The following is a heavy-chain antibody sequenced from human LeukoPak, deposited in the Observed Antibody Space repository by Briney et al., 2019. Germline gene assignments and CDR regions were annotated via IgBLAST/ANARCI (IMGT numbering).Heavy chain of an antibody. Sequence: GGSLRLSCAASGFTFSSYNINWVRQAPGKGLEWVSSISSSSSHIYYADSVKGRFTISRDNSKNTLYLHMNTLRAEDTAVYFCAKDEGSSGWQPFDYWGQGTLVTVSS. D-gene: IGHD6-19*01. J-gene: IGHJ4*02. CDR3: AKDEGSSGWQPFDY. CDR2: ISSSSSHI. V-gene: IGHV3-21*04. CDR1: GFTFSSYN.